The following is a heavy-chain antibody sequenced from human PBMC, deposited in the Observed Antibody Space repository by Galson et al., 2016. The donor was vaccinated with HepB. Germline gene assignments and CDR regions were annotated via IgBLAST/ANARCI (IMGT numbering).Heavy chain of an antibody. CDR2: IIPVFGTG. J-gene: IGHJ5*02. CDR1: GGTFSSYG. D-gene: IGHD2/OR15-2a*01. CDR3: ARDSGINGSTYYASIS. V-gene: IGHV1-69*13. Sequence: SVKVSCKASGGTFSSYGISWVRQAPGQGLEWMGGIIPVFGTGNYAQKFQGRVTITADESTRTAYLELSSLRYEDTAVYYCARDSGINGSTYYASISWGQGTLVTVSS.